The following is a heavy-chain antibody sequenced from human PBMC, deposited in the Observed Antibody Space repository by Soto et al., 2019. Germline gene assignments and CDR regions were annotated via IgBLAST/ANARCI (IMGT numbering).Heavy chain of an antibody. CDR2: IVPSDSYT. Sequence: PGESLKISCKGSGYSFTSDWISWVRQMPGKGREWMVRIVPSDSYTNYCPSFQGHVTISADKSISTAYLQWSSLKASDTAMYYCASLDDYGEVGDYYYGMDVWGQGTTVTVSS. CDR3: ASLDDYGEVGDYYYGMDV. J-gene: IGHJ6*02. D-gene: IGHD4-17*01. CDR1: GYSFTSDW. V-gene: IGHV5-10-1*01.